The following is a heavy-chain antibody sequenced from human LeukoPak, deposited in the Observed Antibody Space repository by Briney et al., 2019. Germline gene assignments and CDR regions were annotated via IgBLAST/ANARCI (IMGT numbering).Heavy chain of an antibody. V-gene: IGHV4-39*01. CDR3: ARQEYQLLYFDY. CDR1: GGSISSSSYY. D-gene: IGHD2-2*02. J-gene: IGHJ4*02. Sequence: SSETLSLTCTVSGGSISSSSYYWGCIRQPPGKGLECIGSIYYSGSTYYNPSLKSRVTISVDTSKNQFSLKLSSVTAADTAVYYCARQEYQLLYFDYWGQGTLVTVSS. CDR2: IYYSGST.